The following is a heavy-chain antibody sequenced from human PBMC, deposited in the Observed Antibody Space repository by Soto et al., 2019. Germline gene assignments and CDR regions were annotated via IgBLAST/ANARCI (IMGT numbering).Heavy chain of an antibody. CDR3: ARVIRLRDYGMDV. Sequence: SETLSLTCTVSGGSISSGGFYWSWNRQHPGKGLEWIGYIYYSGSTYYNPSLKSRVTISVDTSKNQFSLKLSSATAADTAVYYCARVIRLRDYGMDVWGQGTTVTVSS. V-gene: IGHV4-31*03. CDR1: GGSISSGGFY. CDR2: IYYSGST. D-gene: IGHD4-17*01. J-gene: IGHJ6*02.